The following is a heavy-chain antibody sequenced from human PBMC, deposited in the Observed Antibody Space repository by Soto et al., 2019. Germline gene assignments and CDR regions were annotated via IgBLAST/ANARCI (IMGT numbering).Heavy chain of an antibody. CDR1: GFTFTSYA. Sequence: QVQLVESGGSVVQPGRSLRLSCEASGFTFTSYAMHWVRQAPGKGLECVAVISYDGINEYYAHSVKGRFTISRDNSKNTLFLQMSSLRVEDTAVYYCARDRLRLGELSLIGYFDYWGQGTLVTVSS. V-gene: IGHV3-30*15. CDR3: ARDRLRLGELSLIGYFDY. D-gene: IGHD3-16*02. J-gene: IGHJ4*02. CDR2: ISYDGINE.